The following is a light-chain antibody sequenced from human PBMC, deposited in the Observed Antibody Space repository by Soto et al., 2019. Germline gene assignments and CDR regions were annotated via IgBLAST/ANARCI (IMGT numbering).Light chain of an antibody. V-gene: IGKV3-20*01. CDR1: PGTDANY. J-gene: IGKJ3*01. CDR3: QHYGKFPLT. CDR2: GAS. Sequence: EVVVPQSPGTLSLSPGERATLSCRASPGTDANYLAWYQQNPGQAPRLLIYGASSRATGIPDRFSGSGSRTDFTLTISRLEPEDFSMYYCQHYGKFPLTFGPGTRLDIK.